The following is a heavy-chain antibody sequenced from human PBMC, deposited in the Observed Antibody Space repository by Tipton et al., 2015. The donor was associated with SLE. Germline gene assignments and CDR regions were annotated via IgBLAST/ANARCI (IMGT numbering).Heavy chain of an antibody. V-gene: IGHV1-8*01. Sequence: QSGPEVKKPGASVKVSCKVSGYSLIELSMHWVRQAPGYGLEWMGWMNPNSGNTGYAQKFQGRVTMTRDTSISTAYMDLSSLRSEDTAVYYCARGRAFDIWGQGTMVTVSS. J-gene: IGHJ3*02. CDR2: MNPNSGNT. CDR3: ARGRAFDI. CDR1: GYSLIELS.